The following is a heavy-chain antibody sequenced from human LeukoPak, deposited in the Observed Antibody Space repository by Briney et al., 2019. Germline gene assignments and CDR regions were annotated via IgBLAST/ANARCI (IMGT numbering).Heavy chain of an antibody. Sequence: GGSLRLSCAASGFTFSSYGMHWVRQAPGKGLEWVAVLWYDGSNKYYADSVKGRFTISRDNSKNTLYLQMNSLRAEDTAVYYCAREPPCYYDSSRPLDYWGQGTLVTVSS. D-gene: IGHD3-22*01. J-gene: IGHJ4*02. CDR3: AREPPCYYDSSRPLDY. V-gene: IGHV3-33*01. CDR2: LWYDGSNK. CDR1: GFTFSSYG.